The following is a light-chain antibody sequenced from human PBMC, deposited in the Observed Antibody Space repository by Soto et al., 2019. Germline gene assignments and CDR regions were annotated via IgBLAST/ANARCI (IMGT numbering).Light chain of an antibody. CDR2: AAS. CDR1: QGIRTD. Sequence: DILMTQSPSSLAASVGDRVTITCRASQGIRTDLGWYQQKPGNAPKRLIYAASSLQSGVPSRFSGSGSGSEFSLIITSLQTEDFETYSCLQHNSYPRTFFQVNKVEIK. CDR3: LQHNSYPRT. V-gene: IGKV1-17*01. J-gene: IGKJ1*01.